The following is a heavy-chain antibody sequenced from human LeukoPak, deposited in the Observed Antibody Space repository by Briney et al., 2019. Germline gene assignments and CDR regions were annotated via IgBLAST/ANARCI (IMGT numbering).Heavy chain of an antibody. CDR2: IKPSGGST. D-gene: IGHD5-24*01. V-gene: IGHV1-46*01. J-gene: IGHJ4*02. Sequence: GASVKVSCKASGYTFPSYYMHWVRQDPGQRLEWIGIIKPSGGSTSYAQKFQGRVTMTRDTSTSTVYMELSRLRSEDTAVYYCAREWVLEMATTLAYWGQGTLVTVSS. CDR3: AREWVLEMATTLAY. CDR1: GYTFPSYY.